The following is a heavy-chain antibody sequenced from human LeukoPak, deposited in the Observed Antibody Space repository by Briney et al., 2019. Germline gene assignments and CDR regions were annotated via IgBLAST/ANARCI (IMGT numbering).Heavy chain of an antibody. D-gene: IGHD4-17*01. Sequence: HPGGSLRLSCAASGFTFDDYGMTWVRQAPGKGLEWVAVISYDGSNKYYADSVKGRFTISRDNSKNTLYLQMNSLRAEDTAVYYCARVRGSELSDYGDYLPEYYYYYYMDVWGKGTTVTVSS. CDR2: ISYDGSNK. CDR3: ARVRGSELSDYGDYLPEYYYYYYMDV. CDR1: GFTFDDYG. J-gene: IGHJ6*03. V-gene: IGHV3-30*03.